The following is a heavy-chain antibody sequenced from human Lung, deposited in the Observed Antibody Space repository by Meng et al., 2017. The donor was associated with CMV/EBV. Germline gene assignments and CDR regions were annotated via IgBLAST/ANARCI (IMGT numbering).Heavy chain of an antibody. CDR1: GGNFHGYS. CDR2: ILPVLDIT. V-gene: IGHV1-69*04. Sequence: SVKVSCKTSGGNFHGYSISWVRQARGQGLQWMGRILPVLDITNYAQEFQDRLTITADKSTSTAYMELRNLRFDDTAVYYCARDVMATTWGQGTLVTSPQ. CDR3: ARDVMATT. D-gene: IGHD5-24*01. J-gene: IGHJ5*02.